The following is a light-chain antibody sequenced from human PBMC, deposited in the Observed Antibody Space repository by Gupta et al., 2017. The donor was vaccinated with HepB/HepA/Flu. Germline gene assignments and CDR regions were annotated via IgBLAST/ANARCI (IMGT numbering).Light chain of an antibody. J-gene: IGKJ4*01. CDR1: QSLNNNY. CDR2: DAS. V-gene: IGKV3-20*01. CDR3: QQYSTSPLT. Sequence: EIVLTQSPGTLSLSPGERATLSCRASQSLNNNYLAWFQQKPGQAPRLLIYDASSRATGIPDRFSGSGSGTDLTLTISRLEPEDFAVFYCQQYSTSPLTFGGGTKVEI.